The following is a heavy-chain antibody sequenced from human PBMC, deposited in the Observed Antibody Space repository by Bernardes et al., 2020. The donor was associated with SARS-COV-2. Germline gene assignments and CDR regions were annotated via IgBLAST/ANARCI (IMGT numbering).Heavy chain of an antibody. CDR2: ISGSVGTT. CDR1: GFTFSSYA. D-gene: IGHD3-9*01. J-gene: IGHJ4*02. CDR3: AKFLAGSSPHRTGAVTYFDY. V-gene: IGHV3-23*01. Sequence: GGSLRLSCAASGFTFSSYAMSWVRQAPGKGLEWVAAISGSVGTTFYATSVKGRFTTSSDNSKNTLYLQMSSLRAEDTAVYFCAKFLAGSSPHRTGAVTYFDYWGPGTLVSVSS.